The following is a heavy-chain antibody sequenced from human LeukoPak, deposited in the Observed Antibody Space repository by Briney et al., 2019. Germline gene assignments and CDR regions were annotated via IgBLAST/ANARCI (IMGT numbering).Heavy chain of an antibody. CDR2: IYYSGST. V-gene: IGHV4-59*01. CDR1: GGSISSYY. J-gene: IGHJ3*02. CDR3: ARQGAFDI. Sequence: PSETLSPTCTVSGGSISSYYWSWIRQPPGKGLEWIGYIYYSGSTNYNPSLKSRVTISVDTSKNQFSLKLSSVTAADTAVYYCARQGAFDIWGQGTMVTVSS.